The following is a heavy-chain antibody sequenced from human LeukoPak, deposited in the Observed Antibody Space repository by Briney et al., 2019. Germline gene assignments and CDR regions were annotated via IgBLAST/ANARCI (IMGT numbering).Heavy chain of an antibody. J-gene: IGHJ4*02. CDR1: GYTFTSYD. CDR3: AIMXTFGGVIAPYDY. D-gene: IGHD3-16*02. CDR2: MNPNSGNT. Sequence: GASVKVSCKASGYTFTSYDINWVGQATGQGREWMGWMNPNSGNTGYAQKFQGRVTMTRNTSISTAYMELSSLRSEDTAVYYFAIMXTFGGVIAPYDYWGQGTLVTVSS. V-gene: IGHV1-8*01.